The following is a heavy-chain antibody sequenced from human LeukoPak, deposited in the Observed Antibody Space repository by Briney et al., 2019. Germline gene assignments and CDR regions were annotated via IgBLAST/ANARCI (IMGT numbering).Heavy chain of an antibody. CDR1: GFTFSSYA. Sequence: GGSLRLSCAASGFTFSSYAMSWVRQAPGKGLEWVSAISGSGGSTYYADSVKGRFTISRDNSKNTLYLQMNSLRAEDAAVYCCAKPIYTSIVGATTYAFDIWGQGTMVTVSS. CDR3: AKPIYTSIVGATTYAFDI. V-gene: IGHV3-23*01. CDR2: ISGSGGST. D-gene: IGHD1-26*01. J-gene: IGHJ3*02.